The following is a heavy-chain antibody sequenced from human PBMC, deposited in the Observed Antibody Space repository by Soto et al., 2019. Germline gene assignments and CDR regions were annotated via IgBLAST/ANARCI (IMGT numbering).Heavy chain of an antibody. CDR2: ISYDGSNK. D-gene: IGHD4-4*01. CDR3: ARDPDYSKVFDY. CDR1: GFIFSNFA. V-gene: IGHV3-30-3*01. Sequence: QEQLVESGGGVVQLGRSLRLSCTASGFIFSNFAMHWVRQAPGKGLEWVSLISYDGSNKYYADSVKGRFTISRANSKNTLYLQMNSLRPDDTAVYYCARDPDYSKVFDYWGQGTQVTVSS. J-gene: IGHJ4*02.